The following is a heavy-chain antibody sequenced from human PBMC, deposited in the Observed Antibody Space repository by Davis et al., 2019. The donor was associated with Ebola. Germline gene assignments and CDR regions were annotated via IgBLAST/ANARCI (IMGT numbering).Heavy chain of an antibody. V-gene: IGHV4-30-2*01. D-gene: IGHD1-20*01. Sequence: MPSETLSLTCTVSGGSISSGGYSWSWIRQTPGKGLEWIGYIFHGGTTDYNPSLKSRVAMSVDMSKNQFSLKLSSVTAADTAVYYCARDSIYYNYYYFDYWGQGTLVTVSS. CDR3: ARDSIYYNYYYFDY. CDR2: IFHGGTT. J-gene: IGHJ4*02. CDR1: GGSISSGGYS.